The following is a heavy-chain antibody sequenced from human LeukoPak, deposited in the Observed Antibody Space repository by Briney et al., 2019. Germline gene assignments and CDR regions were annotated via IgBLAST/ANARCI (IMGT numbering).Heavy chain of an antibody. CDR1: GFTFSSYS. CDR2: ISSSSSYI. J-gene: IGHJ4*02. CDR3: ARPPRVAGVVAATPSDY. V-gene: IGHV3-21*01. Sequence: GGSLRLSCAASGFTFSSYSMNWVRQAPGKGLEWVSSISSSSSYIYYADLVKGRFTISRDNAKNSLYLQMNSLRAEDTAVYYCARPPRVAGVVAATPSDYWGQGTLVTVSS. D-gene: IGHD2-15*01.